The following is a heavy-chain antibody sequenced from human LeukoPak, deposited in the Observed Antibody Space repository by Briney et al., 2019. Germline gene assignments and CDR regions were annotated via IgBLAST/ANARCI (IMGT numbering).Heavy chain of an antibody. CDR3: ARANYYGSGSYYFDY. V-gene: IGHV4-4*02. J-gene: IGHJ4*02. D-gene: IGHD3-10*01. Sequence: SETLSLTCAVSGGSISSTNWWSWVRQPPGKGLEWIGEIYHTGSTNYNPSLKSRVTISVDKSKNQFFLKLSSVTAADTAVYYCARANYYGSGSYYFDYWGRGTLVTVSS. CDR2: IYHTGST. CDR1: GGSISSTNW.